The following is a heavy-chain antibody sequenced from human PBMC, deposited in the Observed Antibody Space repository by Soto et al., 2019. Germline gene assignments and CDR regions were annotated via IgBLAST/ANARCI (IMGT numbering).Heavy chain of an antibody. CDR2: ISYDGSNK. J-gene: IGHJ4*02. V-gene: IGHV3-30*03. CDR1: GFTFSSYS. CDR3: ARSGRYDSSGYYYEEPFDY. D-gene: IGHD3-22*01. Sequence: GGSLILSCAASGFTFSSYSMNWVRQAPGKGLEWVAVISYDGSNKYYADSVKGRFTISRDNSRNTLYLQMNSLRAEDTAVYYCARSGRYDSSGYYYEEPFDYWGQGTLVTVSS.